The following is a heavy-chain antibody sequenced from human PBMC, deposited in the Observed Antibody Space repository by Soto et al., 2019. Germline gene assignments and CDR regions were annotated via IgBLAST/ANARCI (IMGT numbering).Heavy chain of an antibody. Sequence: SETLSLTCAVSGGSISSGGYSWSWIRQPPGKGLEWIGYIYHSGSTYYNPSLKSRVTISVDTSKNQFSLKLSSVTAADTAVYYCARGGSAVVTPGYAFDIWGQGTMVTVSS. V-gene: IGHV4-30-2*01. CDR3: ARGGSAVVTPGYAFDI. CDR1: GGSISSGGYS. D-gene: IGHD2-21*02. CDR2: IYHSGST. J-gene: IGHJ3*02.